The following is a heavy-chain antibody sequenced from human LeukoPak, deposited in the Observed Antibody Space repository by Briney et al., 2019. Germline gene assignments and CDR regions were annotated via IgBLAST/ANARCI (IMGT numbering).Heavy chain of an antibody. Sequence: SETLSLTCTVSGYSISSGYYWGWIRQPPGKGLEWIGSIYHSGSTYYNPSLKSRVTISVDTSKNQFSLKLSSVTAADTAVYYCARDSGQRARYYGSGSYWFDPWGQGTLVTVSS. D-gene: IGHD3-10*01. J-gene: IGHJ5*02. CDR1: GYSISSGYY. CDR2: IYHSGST. CDR3: ARDSGQRARYYGSGSYWFDP. V-gene: IGHV4-38-2*02.